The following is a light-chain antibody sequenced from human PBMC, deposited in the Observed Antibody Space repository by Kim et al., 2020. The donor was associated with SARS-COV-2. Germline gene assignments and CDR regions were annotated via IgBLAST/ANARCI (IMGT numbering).Light chain of an antibody. CDR1: KVGDKF. CDR3: QAWDIGTVI. CDR2: QDD. J-gene: IGLJ2*01. V-gene: IGLV3-1*01. Sequence: ASPGQTASITCSGDKVGDKFACWYRQRPGQSPVLVMYQDDKRPSGIPERFSGSNSGNTATLTISETQAMDEGDYYCQAWDIGTVIFGGGTQLTVL.